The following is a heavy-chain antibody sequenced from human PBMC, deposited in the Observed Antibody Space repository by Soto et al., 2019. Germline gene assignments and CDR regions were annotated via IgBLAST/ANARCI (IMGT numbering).Heavy chain of an antibody. Sequence: ASVKVSCKASGYTFTGYYMHWVRQAPGQGLEWMGWINPNSGGTNYAQKFQGWVTMTRDTSISTAYMELSRLRSDDTAVYYCAREARTTYSSRGYFDYWGQGTLVPVSS. J-gene: IGHJ4*02. D-gene: IGHD6-13*01. CDR2: INPNSGGT. CDR3: AREARTTYSSRGYFDY. V-gene: IGHV1-2*04. CDR1: GYTFTGYY.